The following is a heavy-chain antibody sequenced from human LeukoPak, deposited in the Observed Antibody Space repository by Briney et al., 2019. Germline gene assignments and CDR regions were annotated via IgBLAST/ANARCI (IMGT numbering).Heavy chain of an antibody. CDR3: AREKGEGPTYYGMDV. CDR2: IIPILGIA. D-gene: IGHD3-16*01. CDR1: GYTFTSYG. J-gene: IGHJ6*02. V-gene: IGHV1-69*04. Sequence: GASVKVSCKASGYTFTSYGISWVRQAPGQGLEWMGRIIPILGIANYAQKFQGRVTITADKSTSTAYMELSSLRSEDTAVYYCAREKGEGPTYYGMDVWGQGTTVTVSS.